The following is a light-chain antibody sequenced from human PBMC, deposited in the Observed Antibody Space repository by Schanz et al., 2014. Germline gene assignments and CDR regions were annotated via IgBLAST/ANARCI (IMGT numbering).Light chain of an antibody. CDR1: QSVLYSSNNKNY. Sequence: DIVMTQSPDSLAVSLGERATINCKSSQSVLYSSNNKNYLAWYQQKPGQPPKLLIYWASTRESGVPDRFSGSGSETEFTLTISSLQADDVAVYFCQQYCSTPDTFGQGTKLEIK. CDR2: WAS. CDR3: QQYCSTPDT. V-gene: IGKV4-1*01. J-gene: IGKJ2*01.